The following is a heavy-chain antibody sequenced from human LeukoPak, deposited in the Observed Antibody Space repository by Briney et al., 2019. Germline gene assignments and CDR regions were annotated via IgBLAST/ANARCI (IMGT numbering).Heavy chain of an antibody. CDR3: ARDSQEFFQH. CDR1: GFTFDNYA. J-gene: IGHJ1*01. CDR2: ISGDGGST. Sequence: GGSLRLSCAASGFTFDNYAIHWVRQAPGKGLEWVSLISGDGGSTYCADSMEGRFTISRDNSKNSLYLQMNSLRTEDTALYYCARDSQEFFQHWGQGTLVTVSS. V-gene: IGHV3-43*02.